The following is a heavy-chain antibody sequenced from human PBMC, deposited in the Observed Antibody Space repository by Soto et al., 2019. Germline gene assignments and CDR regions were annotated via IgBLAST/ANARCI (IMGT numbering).Heavy chain of an antibody. CDR3: ARAPTTNWYFDL. Sequence: QVQLVESGGGVVQPGRSLRLSCAASGFTFSSYAMHWVRQAPGKGLEWVAVISYDGSNKYYADSVKGRFTISRDNSKNTLYLQMNSLRAEDTAVYYCARAPTTNWYFDLWGRGTLFTVSS. J-gene: IGHJ2*01. CDR1: GFTFSSYA. CDR2: ISYDGSNK. V-gene: IGHV3-30-3*01. D-gene: IGHD1-7*01.